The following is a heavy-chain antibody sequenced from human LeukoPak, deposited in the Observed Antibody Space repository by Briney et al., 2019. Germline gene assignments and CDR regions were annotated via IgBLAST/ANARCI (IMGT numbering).Heavy chain of an antibody. J-gene: IGHJ3*02. Sequence: GASVKVSCKASGYTFTSYGISWVRQAPGQGLEWMGWISAYNGNTNYAQKLQGRVTMTTDTSTSTAYMELRSLRSDDTAVYYCATWESVGYYGSGSYTFDIWGQGTMVTVSS. D-gene: IGHD3-10*01. CDR2: ISAYNGNT. V-gene: IGHV1-18*01. CDR3: ATWESVGYYGSGSYTFDI. CDR1: GYTFTSYG.